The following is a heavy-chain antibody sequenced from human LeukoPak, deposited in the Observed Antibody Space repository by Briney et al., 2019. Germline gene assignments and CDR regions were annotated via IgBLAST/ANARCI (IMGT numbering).Heavy chain of an antibody. CDR2: IYYSGST. Sequence: SETLSLTCTVSGGSISSGGYYWSWIRQHPGKGLEWIGYIYYSGSTYYNPSLKSRVTISVDTSKNQFSLKLSSVTAADTAVYYCATLSHYYDSSGYAGRYFDYWGQGTLVTVSS. V-gene: IGHV4-31*03. D-gene: IGHD3-22*01. CDR3: ATLSHYYDSSGYAGRYFDY. J-gene: IGHJ4*02. CDR1: GGSISSGGYY.